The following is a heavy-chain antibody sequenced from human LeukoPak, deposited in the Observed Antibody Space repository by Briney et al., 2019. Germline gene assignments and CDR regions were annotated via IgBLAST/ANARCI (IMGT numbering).Heavy chain of an antibody. V-gene: IGHV3-7*01. Sequence: GGSLRLSCAASGFTFSSYSMSWVRQAPGKGLEWVANINQGGSEKYYVDSVKGRFTISRDNARNSLYLQMNSLRAEDTAVYYCAREVRNSGGFDPWGQGTLVTGPS. CDR2: INQGGSEK. CDR3: AREVRNSGGFDP. CDR1: GFTFSSYS. D-gene: IGHD1-14*01. J-gene: IGHJ5*02.